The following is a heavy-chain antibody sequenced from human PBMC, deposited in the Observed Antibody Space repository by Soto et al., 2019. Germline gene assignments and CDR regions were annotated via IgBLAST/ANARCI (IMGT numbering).Heavy chain of an antibody. V-gene: IGHV3-23*01. CDR3: QRGSIKIFGVVTPIEY. J-gene: IGHJ4*02. CDR2: INGRGDRT. CDR1: GFTLSSYT. Sequence: PGGSLRLSCAASGFTLSSYTMSWVCQAPGKGLKWVSTINGRGDRTYYADSVKGRFTISRDNSQNMLYLQMNSLRAEDTAVYYCQRGSIKIFGVVTPIEYWGQGTLVTVSS. D-gene: IGHD3-3*01.